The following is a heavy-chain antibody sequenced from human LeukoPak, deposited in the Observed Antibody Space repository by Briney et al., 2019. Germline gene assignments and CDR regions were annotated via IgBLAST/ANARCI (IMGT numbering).Heavy chain of an antibody. CDR2: ISGDGGST. CDR3: AKVFWAGAYCGGDCFAAFDI. CDR1: GFTFDDYA. J-gene: IGHJ3*02. Sequence: PAGSLRLSCAASGFTFDDYAMHWVRQAPGKGLEWVSLISGDGGSTYYADSVKGRFTISRDNSKNSLYLQLNSLRTEDTALYYCAKVFWAGAYCGGDCFAAFDIWGQGTMVTVSS. D-gene: IGHD2-21*02. V-gene: IGHV3-43*02.